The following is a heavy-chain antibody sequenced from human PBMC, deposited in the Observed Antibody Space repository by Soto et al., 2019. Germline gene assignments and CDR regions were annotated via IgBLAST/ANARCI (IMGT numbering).Heavy chain of an antibody. V-gene: IGHV3-23*01. CDR3: AKDRSSTSCYAFDY. J-gene: IGHJ4*02. Sequence: GSLRLSCAASGFTFRNYAMSWARQAPGKGLEWVSAIGGSGGTTHYADSVKGRFTISRDNSKNTLYLQMNSLRVEDTAVYYCAKDRSSTSCYAFDYWGQGSLVTVSS. D-gene: IGHD2-2*01. CDR2: IGGSGGTT. CDR1: GFTFRNYA.